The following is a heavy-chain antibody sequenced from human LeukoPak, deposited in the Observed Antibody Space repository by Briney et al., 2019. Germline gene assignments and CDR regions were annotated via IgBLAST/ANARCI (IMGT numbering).Heavy chain of an antibody. CDR1: GGSFSGYY. Sequence: SETLSLTCGVYGGSFSGYYWSWIRQPPGKGLEWIGEINHSGSANYNPSLKSRVTISVDTSKNQFSLKLSSVTAADTAVYYCARRSSDYYGSGLDYWGQGTLVTVSS. J-gene: IGHJ4*02. CDR2: INHSGSA. V-gene: IGHV4-34*01. D-gene: IGHD3-10*01. CDR3: ARRSSDYYGSGLDY.